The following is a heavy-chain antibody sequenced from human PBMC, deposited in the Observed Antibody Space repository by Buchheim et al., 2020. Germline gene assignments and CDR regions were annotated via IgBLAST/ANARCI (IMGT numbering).Heavy chain of an antibody. CDR2: ISISADKT. D-gene: IGHD4/OR15-4a*01. V-gene: IGHV3-23*01. CDR3: ANEEVPNDY. Sequence: EVQLLESGGGLVQPGGSLRLSCTVSGFPFSSHAMTWVRQAPGKGLEWVSGISISADKTYYADSVKGRVTISSDNSKNTLYLQMNSLRVEDTATYYCANEEVPNDYWGQGT. CDR1: GFPFSSHA. J-gene: IGHJ4*02.